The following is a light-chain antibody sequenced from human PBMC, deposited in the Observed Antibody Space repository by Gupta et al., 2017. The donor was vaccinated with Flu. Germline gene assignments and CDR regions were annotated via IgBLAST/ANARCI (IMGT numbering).Light chain of an antibody. CDR3: QHYGSSLKT. Sequence: GTLSWSPGERATLSCMASQGVRSNYLAWYQQKPGQAPRLLIYVASSSATGIPDRFSGSGSGTDFTLTISRLEPEDFAVYYCQHYGSSLKTFGQGTKVDIK. V-gene: IGKV3-20*01. CDR2: VAS. CDR1: QGVRSNY. J-gene: IGKJ1*01.